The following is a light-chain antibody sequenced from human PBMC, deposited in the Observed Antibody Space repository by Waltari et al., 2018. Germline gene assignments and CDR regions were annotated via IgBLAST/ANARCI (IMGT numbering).Light chain of an antibody. Sequence: EVVMTQSPATLSVSPGERATLSCRASQNIYTNLSWYQQSPGQPPRLLIYPASARASGVPARFSGSGSGTEFTLTISSLQSEDSAVYYCQQYNVWPPITFGQGTRLEFK. CDR3: QQYNVWPPIT. V-gene: IGKV3-15*01. CDR1: QNIYTN. CDR2: PAS. J-gene: IGKJ5*01.